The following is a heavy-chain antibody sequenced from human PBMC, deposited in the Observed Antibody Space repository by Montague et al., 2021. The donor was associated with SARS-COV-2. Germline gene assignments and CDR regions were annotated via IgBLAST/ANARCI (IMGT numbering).Heavy chain of an antibody. CDR3: ARVGRQQLVRLSGMDV. V-gene: IGHV4-39*07. J-gene: IGHJ6*02. CDR1: GGSISSSSYY. D-gene: IGHD6-13*01. Sequence: SETLSLTCTVSGGSISSSSYYWGWIRRPPGKGLEWIGSIYYSGSTYYXXXLKSRVTISVDTSKNQFSLKLSSVTAADTAVYYCARVGRQQLVRLSGMDVWGQGTTVTVSS. CDR2: IYYSGST.